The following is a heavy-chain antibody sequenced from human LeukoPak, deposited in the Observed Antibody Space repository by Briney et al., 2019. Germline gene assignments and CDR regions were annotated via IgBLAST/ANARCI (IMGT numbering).Heavy chain of an antibody. V-gene: IGHV3-30-3*01. CDR3: ARDTHPAPDSSSPYFDY. Sequence: GGSLRLSCAASGFTFSSYAMHWVRQAPGKGLEWVAVISYDGSNKYYADSVKGRFTISRDNSKNTLYLQMNSLRAEDTAVYYCARDTHPAPDSSSPYFDYWGQGTLVTVSS. D-gene: IGHD6-6*01. J-gene: IGHJ4*02. CDR1: GFTFSSYA. CDR2: ISYDGSNK.